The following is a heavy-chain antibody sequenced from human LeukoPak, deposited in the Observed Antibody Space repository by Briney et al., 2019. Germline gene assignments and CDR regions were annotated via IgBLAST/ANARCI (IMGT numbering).Heavy chain of an antibody. CDR3: TRVTYYYDNSGYFHFDS. V-gene: IGHV3-49*04. J-gene: IGHJ4*02. D-gene: IGHD3-22*01. CDR1: GFTFGDYA. Sequence: GGSLRLSCTTSGFTFGDYAMSWVRQAPGKGLEWVSFIRRKAHGGTTEYAASVKGRFSSSRDDSKSIAYLQMNSLKTEDTAVYFCTRVTYYYDNSGYFHFDSWGQGSLVTVSA. CDR2: IRRKAHGGTT.